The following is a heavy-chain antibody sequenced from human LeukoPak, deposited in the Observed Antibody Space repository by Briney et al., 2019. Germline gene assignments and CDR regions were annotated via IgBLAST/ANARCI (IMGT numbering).Heavy chain of an antibody. CDR2: IYYSGST. Sequence: KSSETLSLTCTVSGVSISSGVYYWSWIRQHPGKGLEWIGYIYYSGSTYYNPSLKSRLTISLDTSSNQFSLKLNSVTAADTAVYYCARGPVRDYSNYWGQGTLVTVSS. J-gene: IGHJ4*02. CDR3: ARGPVRDYSNY. CDR1: GVSISSGVYY. D-gene: IGHD4-11*01. V-gene: IGHV4-31*03.